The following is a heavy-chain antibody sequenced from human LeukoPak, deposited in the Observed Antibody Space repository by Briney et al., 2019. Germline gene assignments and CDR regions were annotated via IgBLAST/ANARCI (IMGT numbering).Heavy chain of an antibody. V-gene: IGHV3-74*01. CDR1: GFTFGTDW. J-gene: IGHJ3*02. Sequence: GSLRLSCAASGFTFGTDWMHWVRQAPGKGLVWVSRISTDGSITSYADSVKGRFTISRDNAKNSLYLQMNSLRAEDTAVYYCATSSRDILAGYPRGGAFDIWGQGTMVTVSS. CDR3: ATSSRDILAGYPRGGAFDI. D-gene: IGHD3-9*01. CDR2: ISTDGSIT.